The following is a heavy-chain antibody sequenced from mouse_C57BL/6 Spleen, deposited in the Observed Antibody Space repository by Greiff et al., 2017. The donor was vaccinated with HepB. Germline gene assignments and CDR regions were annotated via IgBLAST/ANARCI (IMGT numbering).Heavy chain of an antibody. CDR3: ARAYGYDGFFDY. CDR2: IDPSDSYT. D-gene: IGHD2-2*01. Sequence: QVQLQQPGAELVMPGASVKLSCKASGYTFTSYWMHWVKQRPGQGLEWIGEIDPSDSYTNYNQKFKGKSTLTVDKSSSTAYMQLSSLTSEDSAVYYCARAYGYDGFFDYWCQGTTLTVSS. CDR1: GYTFTSYW. V-gene: IGHV1-69*01. J-gene: IGHJ2*01.